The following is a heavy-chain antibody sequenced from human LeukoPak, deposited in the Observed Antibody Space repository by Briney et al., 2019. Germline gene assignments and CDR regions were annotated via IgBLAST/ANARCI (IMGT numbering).Heavy chain of an antibody. CDR2: ISSSGSTI. Sequence: PGGSLRLSCAASGFTFSSYETNWVRQAPGNGLEWVSYISSSGSTIYYADSVKGRFTISRDNAKNSLYLKMNSLRAEDTAVYYCAREPYSGYDGGYYYYYYYMDVWGKGTTVTVSS. J-gene: IGHJ6*03. CDR1: GFTFSSYE. V-gene: IGHV3-48*03. D-gene: IGHD5-12*01. CDR3: AREPYSGYDGGYYYYYYYMDV.